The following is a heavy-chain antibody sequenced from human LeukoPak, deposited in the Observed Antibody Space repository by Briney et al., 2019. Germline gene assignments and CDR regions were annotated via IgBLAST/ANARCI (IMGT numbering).Heavy chain of an antibody. CDR2: ISAYNGNT. CDR3: ARRVYYGGNSYYYYYGMDV. V-gene: IGHV1-18*01. Sequence: ASVKVSCKASGYTFTSYGISWVRQAPGQGLEWMGWISAYNGNTNYAQKLQGRVTMTTDTSTSTAYMELRSLRSDDTAVYYCARRVYYGGNSYYYYYGMDVWGQGTTVTVSS. J-gene: IGHJ6*02. D-gene: IGHD4-23*01. CDR1: GYTFTSYG.